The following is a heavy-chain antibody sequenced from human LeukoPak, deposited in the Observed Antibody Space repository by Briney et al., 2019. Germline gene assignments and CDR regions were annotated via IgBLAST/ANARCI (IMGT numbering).Heavy chain of an antibody. V-gene: IGHV4-39*01. CDR3: ASLRFIGYYYYMDV. CDR2: IYYSGST. Sequence: SETLSLTCTVSGGSISSSSYYWGWIRQPPGKGLEWIGSIYYSGSTYYNPSLKSRVTISVDTSNNQFSLKLSSVTAADTAVYYCASLRFIGYYYYMDVWGKGTTVTVSS. D-gene: IGHD5/OR15-5a*01. J-gene: IGHJ6*03. CDR1: GGSISSSSYY.